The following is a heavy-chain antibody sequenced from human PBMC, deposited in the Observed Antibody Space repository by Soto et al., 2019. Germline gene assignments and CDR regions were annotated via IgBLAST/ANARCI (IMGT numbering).Heavy chain of an antibody. J-gene: IGHJ4*02. D-gene: IGHD2-15*01. CDR2: ISYDGSNK. V-gene: IGHV3-30-3*01. CDR1: GFTFSRYA. Sequence: QVQLVESGGGVVQPGRSLRLSCAASGFTFSRYAMHWVRQAPGKGLEWVAVISYDGSNKYYADSVKGRFTISRDNSKNTLYLQMNSLRAEDTAVYYCARDGRQYCSGGSCYLLAYWGQGTLVTVSS. CDR3: ARDGRQYCSGGSCYLLAY.